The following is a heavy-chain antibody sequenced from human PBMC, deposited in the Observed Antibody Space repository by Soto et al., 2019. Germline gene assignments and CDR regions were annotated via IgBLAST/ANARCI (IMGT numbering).Heavy chain of an antibody. CDR1: GGTFSNDI. D-gene: IGHD3-10*01. Sequence: ASVKVSCKASGGTFSNDIITWVRQAPGQGLEWMGRIIPLLDIANYAQKFQGRVTITADKSTSTAYMELNSLRSEDTAVYYCARTLRRGPPFDYWGQGTLVTVSS. J-gene: IGHJ4*02. V-gene: IGHV1-69*02. CDR3: ARTLRRGPPFDY. CDR2: IIPLLDIA.